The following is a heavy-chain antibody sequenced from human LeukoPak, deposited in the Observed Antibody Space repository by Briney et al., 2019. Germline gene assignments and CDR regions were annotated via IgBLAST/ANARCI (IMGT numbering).Heavy chain of an antibody. Sequence: SVKVSCKDSGGTFSSYAISWVRQAPGRGLEWMGRIIPIFGTASYAQKFQGRVTITTDESTSTAYMELSSLRSEDTAAYYCARGSYDYVWGSPTPYHFDYWGQGTLVTVSS. CDR1: GGTFSSYA. J-gene: IGHJ4*02. D-gene: IGHD3-16*01. V-gene: IGHV1-69*05. CDR3: ARGSYDYVWGSPTPYHFDY. CDR2: IIPIFGTA.